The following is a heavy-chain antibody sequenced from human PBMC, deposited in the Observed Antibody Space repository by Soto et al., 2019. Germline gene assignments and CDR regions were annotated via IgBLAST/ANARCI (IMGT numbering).Heavy chain of an antibody. CDR3: ARAYGPLDSSGYYYYFDY. CDR2: IYYSGST. CDR1: GGSISSGDYY. J-gene: IGHJ4*02. Sequence: SETQSLTCTVSGGSISSGDYYWSWISQPPGKGLEWIGYIYYSGSTYYNPSLKSQVTISVDTSKNQVSLKLSSVTAADTAVYYCARAYGPLDSSGYYYYFDYWGQGTLVTAPQ. V-gene: IGHV4-30-4*01. D-gene: IGHD3-22*01.